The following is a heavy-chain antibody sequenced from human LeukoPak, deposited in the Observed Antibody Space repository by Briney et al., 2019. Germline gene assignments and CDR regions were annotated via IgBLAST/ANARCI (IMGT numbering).Heavy chain of an antibody. J-gene: IGHJ4*02. V-gene: IGHV3-33*01. CDR3: ARDGYGHGSLDY. CDR2: IWYDGSNE. CDR1: GFTFSGYA. Sequence: PGGSLRLSCAASGFTFSGYAMHWVRQAPGKGLEWVAVIWYDGSNENYAGSVKGRFSISRDGSKNTLDLQINSLRDEDTAVYYCARDGYGHGSLDYWGQGTLVSVSS. D-gene: IGHD5-18*01.